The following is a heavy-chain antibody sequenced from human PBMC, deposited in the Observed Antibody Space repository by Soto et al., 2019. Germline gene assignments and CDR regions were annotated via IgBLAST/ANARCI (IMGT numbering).Heavy chain of an antibody. D-gene: IGHD3-10*01. CDR2: IIPIFGTA. CDR1: GGTFSSYA. J-gene: IGHJ6*02. CDR3: ATGGSGSHYNYYYYGMDV. V-gene: IGHV1-69*13. Sequence: SVKVSCKASGGTFSSYAISWVRQAPGQGLEWMGGIIPIFGTANYAQKFQGRVTITADESTSTAYMELSSLRSEDTAVYYCATGGSGSHYNYYYYGMDVWGQGTTVTVSS.